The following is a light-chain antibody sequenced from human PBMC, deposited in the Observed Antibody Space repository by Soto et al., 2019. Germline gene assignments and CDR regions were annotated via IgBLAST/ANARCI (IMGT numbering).Light chain of an antibody. CDR1: QDITKY. CDR2: DAS. J-gene: IGKJ4*01. Sequence: DLQMTQSPSSLSASVGDRVTITCQASQDITKYLNWYRQKPGKAPNLLIYDASKLKTGVPSRFSGTGSGTYFTLTISSLQPEDIATYSCQQYDNLPPTFGGGTRVEIK. V-gene: IGKV1-33*01. CDR3: QQYDNLPPT.